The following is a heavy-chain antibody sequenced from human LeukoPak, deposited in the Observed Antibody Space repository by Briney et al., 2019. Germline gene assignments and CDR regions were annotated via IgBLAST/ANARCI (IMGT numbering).Heavy chain of an antibody. V-gene: IGHV4-59*01. D-gene: IGHD3-16*02. Sequence: PSETLSLTCTVSGGSISSYYWSWIRQPPGKGLEWIGYIYYSGSTNYNPSLKSRVTISVDTSKNQFSLKLSSVTAADTAVYYCARYYVWGSYRYKYFDYWGQGTLVTVSS. CDR1: GGSISSYY. CDR2: IYYSGST. CDR3: ARYYVWGSYRYKYFDY. J-gene: IGHJ4*02.